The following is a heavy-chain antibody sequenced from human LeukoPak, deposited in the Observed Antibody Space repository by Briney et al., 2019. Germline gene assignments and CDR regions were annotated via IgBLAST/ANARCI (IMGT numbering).Heavy chain of an antibody. CDR2: IYYSGST. V-gene: IGHV4-30-4*08. J-gene: IGHJ4*02. CDR3: ARGSDYYDSSGYFY. CDR1: GGSISSGDYY. D-gene: IGHD3-22*01. Sequence: PSETLSLTCTVSGGSISSGDYYWSWIRQPPGKGLEWIGYIYYSGSTYYNPSLKSRVTISVDTSKNQFSLKLSSVTAADTAMYYCARGSDYYDSSGYFYWGQGTLVTVSS.